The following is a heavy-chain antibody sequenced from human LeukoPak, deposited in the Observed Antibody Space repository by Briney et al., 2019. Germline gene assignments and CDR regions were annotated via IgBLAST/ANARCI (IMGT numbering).Heavy chain of an antibody. Sequence: GGSLRLSCAASGFTFSSYEMNWLRQAPGKGLEWVSYISSSGSTIYYADSVKGRFNISRDNAKNSLYLQMNSLRAEDTAVYYCARLDYGDYRGAFDIWGQGTMVTVSS. J-gene: IGHJ3*02. V-gene: IGHV3-48*03. CDR3: ARLDYGDYRGAFDI. CDR2: ISSSGSTI. CDR1: GFTFSSYE. D-gene: IGHD4-17*01.